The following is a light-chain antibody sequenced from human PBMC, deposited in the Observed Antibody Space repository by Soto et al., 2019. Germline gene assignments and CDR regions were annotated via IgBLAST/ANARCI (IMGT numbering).Light chain of an antibody. CDR2: VGTGGIVG. J-gene: IGLJ3*02. V-gene: IGLV9-49*01. CDR3: GADHGSGSNFVLV. CDR1: SGYSNYK. Sequence: QSVLTQPPSASASLGASVTLTCTLSSGYSNYKVDWYQQRPGKGPRFVMLVGTGGIVGSKGDGIPDRFSVLGSGLNRYLTIKNIQEEDESDYHCGADHGSGSNFVLVFGGGTKLTVL.